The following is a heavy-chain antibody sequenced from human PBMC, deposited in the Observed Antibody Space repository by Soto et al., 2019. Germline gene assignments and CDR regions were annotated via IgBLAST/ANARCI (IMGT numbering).Heavy chain of an antibody. CDR3: ARDMGRCSSTSCSTLDY. V-gene: IGHV3-64*01. Sequence: GGSLRLFCTASGFTFSSYAMHWVRQAPGKGLEYVSAISSNGGSTYYANSVKGRFTISRDNSKNTLYLQMGSLRAEDMAVYYCARDMGRCSSTSCSTLDYWGQGTLVTVSS. D-gene: IGHD2-2*01. CDR1: GFTFSSYA. J-gene: IGHJ4*02. CDR2: ISSNGGST.